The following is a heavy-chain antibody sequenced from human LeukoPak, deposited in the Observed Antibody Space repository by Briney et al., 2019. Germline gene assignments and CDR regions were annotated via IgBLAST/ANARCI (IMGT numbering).Heavy chain of an antibody. CDR3: AKDGYCTSTTCYPNHFDS. CDR1: GYIFSHYG. V-gene: IGHV3-30*18. J-gene: IGHJ4*02. Sequence: GGSLRLSCAASGYIFSHYGMHWIRQAPGKGLEWVALTSNDGSNQYYADSVKGRFTISRDNSKNTLYLQMNSLRADDTAVYYCAKDGYCTSTTCYPNHFDSWDQGTLVTVSS. CDR2: TSNDGSNQ. D-gene: IGHD2/OR15-2a*01.